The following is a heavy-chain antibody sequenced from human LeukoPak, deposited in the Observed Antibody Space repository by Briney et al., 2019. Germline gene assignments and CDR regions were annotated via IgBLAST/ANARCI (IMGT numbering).Heavy chain of an antibody. CDR3: APLGGVREDHGFDL. J-gene: IGHJ5*02. CDR2: ISGSGGST. V-gene: IGHV3-23*01. Sequence: GGSLRLSCAASGFTFSSYAMSWVRQAPGKGLEWVSAISGSGGSTYYADSVKGRFTISRDNSKNTLYLQMNSLRAEDTAVYYCAPLGGVREDHGFDLWAREPLVSVSS. CDR1: GFTFSSYA. D-gene: IGHD3-10*01.